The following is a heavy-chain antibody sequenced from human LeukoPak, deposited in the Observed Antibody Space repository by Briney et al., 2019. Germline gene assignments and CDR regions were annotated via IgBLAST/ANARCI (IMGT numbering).Heavy chain of an antibody. Sequence: PGGSLRLSCAASGLTFSSHWMHWVRQAPGKGLVWVSRITNDGSSTTYADSVKGRFTISRDNSKNTLYLQMNSLRAEDTAVYYCAKIGGGYGVDDYWGQGTLVTVSS. J-gene: IGHJ4*02. CDR1: GLTFSSHW. D-gene: IGHD5-12*01. CDR3: AKIGGGYGVDDY. V-gene: IGHV3-74*01. CDR2: ITNDGSST.